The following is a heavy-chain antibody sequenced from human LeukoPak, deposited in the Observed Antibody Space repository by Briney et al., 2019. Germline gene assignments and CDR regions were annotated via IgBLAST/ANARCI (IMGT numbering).Heavy chain of an antibody. CDR3: ARHVDTGTSGFDY. CDR2: IYYSGST. V-gene: IGHV4-4*02. Sequence: SGTLSLTCAVSGGSISSSNWWSWVRQHPGKGLEWIGYIYYSGSTYYNPSLKSRVTISVDTSKNQFSLNLSSVTAADTAVYYCARHVDTGTSGFDYWGQGTLVTVSS. CDR1: GGSISSSNW. J-gene: IGHJ4*02. D-gene: IGHD5-18*01.